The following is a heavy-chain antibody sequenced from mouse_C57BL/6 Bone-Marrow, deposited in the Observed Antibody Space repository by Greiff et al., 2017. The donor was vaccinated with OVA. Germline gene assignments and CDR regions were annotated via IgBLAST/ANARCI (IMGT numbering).Heavy chain of an antibody. CDR2: INPNNGGT. CDR1: GYTFTDYY. V-gene: IGHV1-26*01. Sequence: VQLQQSGPELVKPGASVKISCKASGYTFTDYYMNWVKQSHGKSLEWIGDINPNNGGTSYNQKFKGKATLTVDKSSSTAYMELRSLTSEDSAVYYCARAPGADWGQGTLVTVSA. J-gene: IGHJ3*01. CDR3: ARAPGAD.